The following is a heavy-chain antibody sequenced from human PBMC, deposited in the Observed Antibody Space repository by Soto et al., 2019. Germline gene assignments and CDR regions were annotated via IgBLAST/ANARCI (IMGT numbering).Heavy chain of an antibody. J-gene: IGHJ6*02. CDR1: GGTFSSYA. D-gene: IGHD3-10*01. CDR2: IIPIFGTA. V-gene: IGHV1-69*06. CDR3: ARVGYGSGSWVGNGMDV. Sequence: SVKVSCKASGGTFSSYAISWVRQAPGQGLEWMGGIIPIFGTADYAQKFQGRVTITADKSTSTAYMELSSLRSEDTAVYYCARVGYGSGSWVGNGMDVWGQGTTVTVSS.